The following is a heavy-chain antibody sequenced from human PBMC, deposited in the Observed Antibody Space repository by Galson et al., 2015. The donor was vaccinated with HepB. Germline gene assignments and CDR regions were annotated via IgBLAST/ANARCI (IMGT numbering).Heavy chain of an antibody. D-gene: IGHD2-15*01. CDR2: ISSDGNRDGSRT. Sequence: SLRLSCAASGFTFSSFWMHWVRQPPGKGLVWVSRISSDGNRDGSRTTHADFAKGRFTISRDNAKNTMYLQMNSLRVEDTAVYYCARFYCSDNRCDMNWGQGTLVTVSS. CDR3: ARFYCSDNRCDMN. J-gene: IGHJ4*02. V-gene: IGHV3-74*03. CDR1: GFTFSSFW.